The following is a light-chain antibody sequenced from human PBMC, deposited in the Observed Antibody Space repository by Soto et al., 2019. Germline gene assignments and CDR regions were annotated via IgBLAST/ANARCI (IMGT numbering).Light chain of an antibody. CDR2: EVS. J-gene: IGLJ1*01. V-gene: IGLV2-14*01. CDR1: RSDVGGYKH. CDR3: NSQRSSGTRV. Sequence: QSALTQPASVSGSPGQSITISCSGTRSDVGGYKHVSWYQHHPGKAPKLMIYEVSNRPSGVSNRFSGSKSGYTASLTISGLQAEDEADYYCNSQRSSGTRVFGTGTKLTVL.